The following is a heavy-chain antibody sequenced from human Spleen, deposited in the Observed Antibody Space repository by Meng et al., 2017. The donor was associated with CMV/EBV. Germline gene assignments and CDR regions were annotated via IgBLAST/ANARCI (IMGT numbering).Heavy chain of an antibody. V-gene: IGHV4-30-4*08. CDR1: SSNSGDYY. D-gene: IGHD3-3*01. CDR3: ARSRYCDFWSGYPFDP. J-gene: IGHJ5*02. Sequence: SSNSGDYYWSWIRQTPGKDLEWLGYIYYSRSTYYNPSLRSRVTMSVDTSKTQFSLRLSSLTAADTAVYFCARSRYCDFWSGYPFDPWGQGTLVTVSS. CDR2: IYYSRST.